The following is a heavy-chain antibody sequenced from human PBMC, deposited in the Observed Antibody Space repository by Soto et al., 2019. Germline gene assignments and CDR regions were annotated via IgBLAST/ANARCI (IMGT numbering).Heavy chain of an antibody. CDR3: ARDSASRPYSFDS. CDR2: INAANGNT. Sequence: ASVKVSCKASGYTFTSYTMHWVRQAPGQRLEWMGWINAANGNTKYSLKFQGRVTITRDTSASTAYMELSSLRSEDTAVFYCARDSASRPYSFDSWGQGTLVTVSS. D-gene: IGHD6-6*01. CDR1: GYTFTSYT. J-gene: IGHJ4*02. V-gene: IGHV1-3*01.